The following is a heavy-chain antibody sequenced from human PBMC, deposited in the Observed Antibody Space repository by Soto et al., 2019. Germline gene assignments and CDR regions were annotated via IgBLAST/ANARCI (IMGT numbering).Heavy chain of an antibody. CDR2: ISYDGSNK. D-gene: IGHD3-22*01. CDR3: AREFTMIVVVISGTLDY. CDR1: GFTFSSYA. J-gene: IGHJ4*02. V-gene: IGHV3-30-3*01. Sequence: GGSLRLSCAASGFTFSSYAMSWVRQAPGKGLEWVAVISYDGSNKYYADSVKGRFTISRDNSKNTLYLQMNSLRAEDTAVYYCAREFTMIVVVISGTLDYWGQGTLVTVSS.